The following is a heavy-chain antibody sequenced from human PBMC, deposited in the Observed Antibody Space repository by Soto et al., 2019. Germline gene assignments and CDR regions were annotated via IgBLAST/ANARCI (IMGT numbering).Heavy chain of an antibody. Sequence: ASVKVSCKASGGTFSSYAISWVRQAPGQGLEWMGGIIPIFGTANYAQKFQGRVTITADKSTSTAYMELSSLRSEDTAVYYCARDWQLVRYYGMDVWGQGTTVTVSS. CDR1: GGTFSSYA. CDR2: IIPIFGTA. V-gene: IGHV1-69*06. J-gene: IGHJ6*02. D-gene: IGHD6-6*01. CDR3: ARDWQLVRYYGMDV.